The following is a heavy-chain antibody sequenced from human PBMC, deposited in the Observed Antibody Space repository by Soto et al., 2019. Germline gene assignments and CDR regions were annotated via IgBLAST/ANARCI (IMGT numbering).Heavy chain of an antibody. CDR2: ISSKSTYT. CDR3: ARDLEVVTKTVFAF. CDR1: GFTFGDFY. D-gene: IGHD2-15*01. Sequence: QVQLAESGGGLVKPGGSLRLSCEASGFTFGDFYMSWVRQAPGKGLEWVSFISSKSTYTHYADSVKGRFTITRDNAKNSLYLEMNGLRTVDTAVYYCARDLEVVTKTVFAFWGHGTLVTVSS. V-gene: IGHV3-11*06. J-gene: IGHJ4*01.